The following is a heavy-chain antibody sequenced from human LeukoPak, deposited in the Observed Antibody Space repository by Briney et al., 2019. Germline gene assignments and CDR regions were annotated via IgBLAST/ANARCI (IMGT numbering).Heavy chain of an antibody. V-gene: IGHV3-30*02. CDR3: AKDIFGDLSPDAY. CDR1: GFTFSSYG. D-gene: IGHD3-10*02. CDR2: IHYDGTYK. J-gene: IGHJ4*02. Sequence: TGGSLRLSCAASGFTFSSYGIHWVRQAPGKGLEWVTFIHYDGTYKYYADSVKGRFTISRDNSKNTVYLQMNSLSTEDTALYYCAKDIFGDLSPDAYWGQGTLVTVSS.